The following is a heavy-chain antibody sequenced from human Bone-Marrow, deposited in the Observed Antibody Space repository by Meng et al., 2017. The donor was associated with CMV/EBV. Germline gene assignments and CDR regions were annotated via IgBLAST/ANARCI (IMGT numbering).Heavy chain of an antibody. CDR2: IYYSGST. CDR3: ARGYYDFWSGYYNKYYFDY. V-gene: IGHV4-39*07. Sequence: SETLSLTCTVSGGSISSSSYYWGWIRQPPGKGLEWIGSIYYSGSTYYNPSLKSRVTISVDTSKNQFSLKLRSVAAADTAVYYCARGYYDFWSGYYNKYYFDYWGQGTLVTVSS. D-gene: IGHD3-3*01. CDR1: GGSISSSSYY. J-gene: IGHJ4*02.